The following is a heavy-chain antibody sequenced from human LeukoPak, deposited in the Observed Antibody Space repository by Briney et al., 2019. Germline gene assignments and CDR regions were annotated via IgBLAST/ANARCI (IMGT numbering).Heavy chain of an antibody. D-gene: IGHD6-13*01. V-gene: IGHV3-7*05. CDR2: IKEDGSEK. J-gene: IGHJ6*02. CDR3: ARDPYSSTWSYGMDV. CDR1: GFXFSSYW. Sequence: PGGSLRLSCDASGFXFSSYWMSWVRQTPGKGLEWLGNIKEDGSEKEYVDSLKGRFTISRDNAKNSLYLQMNNLRAEDTAVYYCARDPYSSTWSYGMDVWGQGTTVTVSS.